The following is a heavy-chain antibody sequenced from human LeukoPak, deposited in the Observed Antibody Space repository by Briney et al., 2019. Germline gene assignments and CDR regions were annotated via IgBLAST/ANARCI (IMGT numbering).Heavy chain of an antibody. D-gene: IGHD4-17*01. CDR2: MNPNSGNT. CDR3: ARAGDYGDYVSKPYYGMDV. CDR1: GYTFTSYD. Sequence: ASVKVSCKASGYTFTSYDINWVRQATGQGLEWMGWMNPNSGNTGYAQKFQGRVTITRNTSISTAYMELSSLRSEDTAVYYCARAGDYGDYVSKPYYGMDVWGQGTTVTVSS. J-gene: IGHJ6*02. V-gene: IGHV1-8*03.